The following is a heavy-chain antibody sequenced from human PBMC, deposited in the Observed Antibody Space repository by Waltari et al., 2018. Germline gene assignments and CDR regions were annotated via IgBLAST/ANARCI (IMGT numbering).Heavy chain of an antibody. CDR2: ISYHGST. CDR3: ARDSPYQLYERFGMDV. D-gene: IGHD3-10*01. Sequence: VQLQQSGPGLVNPSATLSLPCTVSGGPVTSGCYYWSWVRQPPGKGLEWIGYISYHGSTNYKASLKSRLAISVDTSKNQFSLRLNSVTAADTAVYYCARDSPYQLYERFGMDVWGQGTAVTVS. V-gene: IGHV4-61*01. J-gene: IGHJ6*02. CDR1: GGPVTSGCYY.